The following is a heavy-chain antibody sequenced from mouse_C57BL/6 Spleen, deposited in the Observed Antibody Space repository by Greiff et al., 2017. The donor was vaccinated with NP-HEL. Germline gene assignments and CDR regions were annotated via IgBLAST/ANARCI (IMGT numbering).Heavy chain of an antibody. CDR1: GFTFSSYA. V-gene: IGHV5-9-1*02. D-gene: IGHD1-1*01. J-gene: IGHJ1*03. CDR3: TRERDYGSRGYFDV. Sequence: EVKLMESGEGLVKPGGSLKLSCAASGFTFSSYAMSWVRQTPEKRLEWVAYISSGGDYIYYADTVKGRFTISRDNARNTLYLQMSSLKSEDTAMYYCTRERDYGSRGYFDVWGTGTTVTVSS. CDR2: ISSGGDYI.